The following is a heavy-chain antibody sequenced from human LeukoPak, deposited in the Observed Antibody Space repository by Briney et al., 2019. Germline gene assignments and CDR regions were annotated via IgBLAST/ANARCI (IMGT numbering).Heavy chain of an antibody. Sequence: GGSLRLSCAASGFTFSSCAMIWVRQPPGNGGEGASAISGSGGSTYYADSVKGRFTISRDNSKNTLYLQMNSLRAEDTAVCYCANLQCSSGSCYPEDYFDYWGQGTLVTVSS. V-gene: IGHV3-23*01. J-gene: IGHJ4*02. CDR3: ANLQCSSGSCYPEDYFDY. CDR1: GFTFSSCA. CDR2: ISGSGGST. D-gene: IGHD2-15*01.